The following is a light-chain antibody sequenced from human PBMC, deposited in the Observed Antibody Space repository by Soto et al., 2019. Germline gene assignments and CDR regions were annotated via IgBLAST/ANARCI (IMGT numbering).Light chain of an antibody. CDR3: SSYTSSSTPYV. Sequence: QSVLTQPASGSGSPGQSITISCTGTSSDVGGYNYFSWYQQHPGKAPKLMIYEVSNRPSGVSNRFSGSKSGNTASLTISGLQAEDEADYYCSSYTSSSTPYVFGTGTKVTVL. CDR1: SSDVGGYNY. V-gene: IGLV2-14*01. J-gene: IGLJ1*01. CDR2: EVS.